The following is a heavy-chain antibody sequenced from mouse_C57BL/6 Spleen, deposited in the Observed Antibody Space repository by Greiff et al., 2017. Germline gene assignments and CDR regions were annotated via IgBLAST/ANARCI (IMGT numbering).Heavy chain of an antibody. D-gene: IGHD2-3*01. Sequence: QVQLQQSGAELMKPGASVKLSCKATGYTFTGYWIEWVKQRPGHGLEWIGEILPGSGSTNYNEKFKGKATFTADTSSNTAYMQLSSLTTEDSAIYYCARRWLLRGFAYWGQGTLVTVSA. CDR1: GYTFTGYW. J-gene: IGHJ3*01. V-gene: IGHV1-9*01. CDR3: ARRWLLRGFAY. CDR2: ILPGSGST.